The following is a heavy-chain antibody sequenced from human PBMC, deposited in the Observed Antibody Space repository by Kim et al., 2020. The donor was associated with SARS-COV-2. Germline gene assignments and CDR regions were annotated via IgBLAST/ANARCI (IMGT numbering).Heavy chain of an antibody. CDR3: ARARGGSYAGGLDY. V-gene: IGHV3-30-3*01. CDR1: GFTFSSYA. Sequence: GGSLRLSCAASGFTFSSYAMHWVRQAPGKGLEWVAVISYDGSNKYYADSVKGRFTISRDNSKNTLYLQMTSLRAEDTAVYYCARARGGSYAGGLDYWGQGTLVTVSS. D-gene: IGHD1-26*01. J-gene: IGHJ4*02. CDR2: ISYDGSNK.